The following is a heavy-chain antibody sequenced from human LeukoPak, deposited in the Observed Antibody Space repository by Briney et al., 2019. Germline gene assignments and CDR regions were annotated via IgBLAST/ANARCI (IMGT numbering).Heavy chain of an antibody. J-gene: IGHJ5*02. CDR1: GFTFSSYS. CDR3: ARDYSSSSWSEFDP. CDR2: ISSSSSYI. Sequence: GGSLRLSCAASGFTFSSYSMNWVRQAPGKGLEWVSSISSSSSYIYYADSVKGRFTISRDNPKNSLYLQMNSLRAEDTAVYYCARDYSSSSWSEFDPWGQGTLVTVSS. D-gene: IGHD6-13*01. V-gene: IGHV3-21*01.